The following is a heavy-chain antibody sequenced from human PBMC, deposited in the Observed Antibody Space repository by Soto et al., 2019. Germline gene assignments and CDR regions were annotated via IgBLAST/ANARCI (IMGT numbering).Heavy chain of an antibody. Sequence: QLQLQESGPGLVKPSETLSLTCTVSGGSISSSSSYWGWIRQPPGKGLEWIGSIDYSGSTYNNPSLKSRITISVDTSKNQFSLKLSSVTAADMAVYFCAKTGFWSDYRVADYWGQGTLVTVSS. CDR2: IDYSGST. CDR3: AKTGFWSDYRVADY. V-gene: IGHV4-39*01. CDR1: GGSISSSSSY. D-gene: IGHD3-3*01. J-gene: IGHJ4*02.